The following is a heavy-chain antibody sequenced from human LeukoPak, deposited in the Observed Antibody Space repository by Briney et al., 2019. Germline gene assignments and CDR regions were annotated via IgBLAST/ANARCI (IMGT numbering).Heavy chain of an antibody. D-gene: IGHD2-8*01. CDR2: VSSSGTT. V-gene: IGHV4-31*01. J-gene: IGHJ3*02. CDR1: GGSISRDGHY. Sequence: SETLSLTCTASGGSISRDGHYWSWIRQYPGKGLESIGSVSSSGTTTYNPSLKSQVTISLDTSQNQFSLNLRSLTAADTAVYYCAREMVRDAFDIWGQGTMVTVSS. CDR3: AREMVRDAFDI.